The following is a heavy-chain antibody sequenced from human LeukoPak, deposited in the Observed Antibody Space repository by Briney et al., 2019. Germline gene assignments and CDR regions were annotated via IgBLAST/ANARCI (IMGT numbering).Heavy chain of an antibody. D-gene: IGHD2-15*01. CDR2: IIPILGIA. CDR3: AREVVSHAFDI. CDR1: GGTFSSYA. Sequence: SVKVSCKASGGTFSSYAISWVRQARGQGREWMGRIIPILGIANYAQKFQGRVTITADKSTSTAYMELSSLRAEDTALYYCAREVVSHAFDIWGQGTLATVSS. J-gene: IGHJ3*02. V-gene: IGHV1-69*04.